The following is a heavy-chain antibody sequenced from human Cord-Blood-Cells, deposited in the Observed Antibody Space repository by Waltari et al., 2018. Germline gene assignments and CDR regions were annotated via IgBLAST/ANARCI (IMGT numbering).Heavy chain of an antibody. V-gene: IGHV4-59*01. CDR3: ARAGYFDY. J-gene: IGHJ4*02. CDR2: IYYSGST. Sequence: QVQLQESGPGLVKPSETLSLTCTVPGGSISSYYWSWIRQPPGKGLEWIGYIYYSGSTNYNPSLKSRVTISVDTSKNQFSLKLSSVTAADTAVYYCARAGYFDYWGQGTLVTVSS. CDR1: GGSISSYY.